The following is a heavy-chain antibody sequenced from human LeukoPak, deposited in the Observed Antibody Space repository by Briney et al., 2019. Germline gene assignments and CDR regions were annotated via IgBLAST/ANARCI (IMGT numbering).Heavy chain of an antibody. D-gene: IGHD3-22*01. Sequence: PSQTLSLTCTVSGGSISSGSCYWSWIRQPAGKGLEWIGRIYTSGSTYYNPSLKSRVTISVDTSKNQFSLKLSSVTAADTAVYYCATTRRGDSSGYYYGQGDYWGQGTLVTVSS. CDR1: GGSISSGSCY. CDR2: IYTSGST. CDR3: ATTRRGDSSGYYYGQGDY. J-gene: IGHJ4*02. V-gene: IGHV4-61*02.